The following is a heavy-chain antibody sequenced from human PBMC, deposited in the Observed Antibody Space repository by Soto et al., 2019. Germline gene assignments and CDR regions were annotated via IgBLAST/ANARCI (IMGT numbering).Heavy chain of an antibody. CDR3: ASVHCGAGTCLDGLDF. CDR1: GISVSTSDYY. CDR2: IYYSGST. J-gene: IGHJ6*02. D-gene: IGHD2-15*01. V-gene: IGHV4-39*01. Sequence: SETLSLTCTVSGISVSTSDYYWGWVRQPPGKGLDWIGNIYYSGSTFYNPSLRSRVTLSVDTSKNQFSLRLNSVTVADTAVYYCASVHCGAGTCLDGLDFWGQGTTVTVSS.